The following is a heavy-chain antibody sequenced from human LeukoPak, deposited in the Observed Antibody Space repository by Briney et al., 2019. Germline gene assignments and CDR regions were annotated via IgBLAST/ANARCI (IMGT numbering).Heavy chain of an antibody. D-gene: IGHD3-16*01. CDR2: INPNSGGT. CDR3: ARPLELGAFDI. CDR1: GYTFTGYY. V-gene: IGHV1-2*06. Sequence: ASVKVSCKASGYTFTGYYMHWVRQAPGQGLEWMGRINPNSGGTNYAQKFQGRVTMTRDTSISTAYMELSRLRSDHTAVYYCARPLELGAFDIWGQGTMVTVSS. J-gene: IGHJ3*02.